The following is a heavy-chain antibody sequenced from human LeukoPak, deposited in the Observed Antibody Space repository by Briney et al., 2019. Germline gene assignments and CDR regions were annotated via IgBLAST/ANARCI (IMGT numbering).Heavy chain of an antibody. CDR3: ARGGLATGFDP. D-gene: IGHD2-21*01. J-gene: IGHJ5*02. Sequence: ASVKVSCKASGYTFTSYAMHWVRQAPGQRLEWMGWINAGNGNTKYSQKFQGRVTITRDTSASTAYMELSSLRSDDTAVYFCARGGLATGFDPWGQGTLVTVSS. CDR2: INAGNGNT. CDR1: GYTFTSYA. V-gene: IGHV1-3*01.